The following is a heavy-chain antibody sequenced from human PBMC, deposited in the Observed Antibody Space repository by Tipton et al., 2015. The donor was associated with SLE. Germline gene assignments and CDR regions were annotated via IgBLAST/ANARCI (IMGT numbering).Heavy chain of an antibody. Sequence: LSLTCAVSGGSFSGYWWSWIRQSPEKGLVWIGEISHSGTTNYNPSLKSRVTISVDTSKSQFSLRLNSVTAADTAVYYCARQVVYDTSGYYYFDSWGQGTLVTVSS. D-gene: IGHD3-22*01. CDR1: GGSFSGYW. V-gene: IGHV4-34*01. J-gene: IGHJ4*02. CDR3: ARQVVYDTSGYYYFDS. CDR2: ISHSGTT.